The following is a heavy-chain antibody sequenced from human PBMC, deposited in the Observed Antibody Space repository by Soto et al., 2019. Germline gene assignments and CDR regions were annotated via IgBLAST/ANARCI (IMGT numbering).Heavy chain of an antibody. CDR1: NYAFTYNA. Sequence: QVQLVQSGPEVEKPGASVKVSCKASNYAFTYNAINWVRQAPGHGLELMGCVGPNSGSRNYSQDLQGRVTMTTDTSTNKAYMELRSLRSDDTAIYYCATSSPGGVGEYVDAFDLWGQGILVTVSS. CDR3: ATSSPGGVGEYVDAFDL. J-gene: IGHJ3*01. CDR2: VGPNSGSR. D-gene: IGHD6-6*01. V-gene: IGHV1-18*01.